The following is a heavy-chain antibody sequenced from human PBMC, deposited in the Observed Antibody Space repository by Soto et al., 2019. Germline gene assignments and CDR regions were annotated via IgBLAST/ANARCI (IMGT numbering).Heavy chain of an antibody. D-gene: IGHD2-15*01. V-gene: IGHV4-31*03. CDR1: GGSITGAYY. CDR2: IHYRGST. Sequence: PSETLSLTCRLSGGSITGAYYWYWIRQHPGKGLEWIGSIHYRGSTYYNPSLKTRITISLDRSNNQFSLNLSSVTAADTAVYYCARVRDSFGLHVWGQGTTVSGSS. J-gene: IGHJ6*02. CDR3: ARVRDSFGLHV.